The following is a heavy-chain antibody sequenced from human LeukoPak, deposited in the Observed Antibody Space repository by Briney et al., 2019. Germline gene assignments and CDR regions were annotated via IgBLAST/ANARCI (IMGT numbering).Heavy chain of an antibody. Sequence: KTSETLSLTCTVSGGSISTSYYHWGWIRQPPGKGLEWIGSIYYSGSTYYSPSLKSRVTISVDTSKNQFSLKLSSVTAADTALYYCATQERRTSANTAKFDYWGQGTLVTVSS. D-gene: IGHD2-2*01. V-gene: IGHV4-39*01. J-gene: IGHJ4*02. CDR2: IYYSGST. CDR1: GGSISTSYYH. CDR3: ATQERRTSANTAKFDY.